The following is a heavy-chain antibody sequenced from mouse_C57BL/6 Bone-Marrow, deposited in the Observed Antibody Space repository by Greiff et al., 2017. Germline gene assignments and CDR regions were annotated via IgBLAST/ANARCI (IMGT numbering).Heavy chain of an antibody. CDR3: ARPYGYDSLSY. CDR2: ISSGSSTI. J-gene: IGHJ3*01. CDR1: GFTFSDYG. V-gene: IGHV5-17*01. Sequence: DVHLVESGGGLVKPGGSLKLSCAASGFTFSDYGMHWVRQAPEKGLEWVAYISSGSSTIYYADTVKGRFTIPRDNAKNPLILQMTVLRSEDTAMYYCARPYGYDSLSYWGQGTLVTVSA. D-gene: IGHD2-2*01.